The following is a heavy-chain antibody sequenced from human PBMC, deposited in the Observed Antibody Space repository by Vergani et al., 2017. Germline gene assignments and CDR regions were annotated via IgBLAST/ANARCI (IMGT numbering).Heavy chain of an antibody. CDR1: GFTFSSYS. CDR2: ISSSSSYI. V-gene: IGHV3-21*04. D-gene: IGHD3-10*01. Sequence: EVQLVESGGGLVKPGGSLRLSCAASGFTFSSYSMNWVRQAPGKGLEWVSSISSSSSYIYYADSVKGRFTISRDNAKNSLYLQMNSLRAEDTAVYYCAKDGGDGSYNWFDPWGQGTLVTVSS. J-gene: IGHJ5*02. CDR3: AKDGGDGSYNWFDP.